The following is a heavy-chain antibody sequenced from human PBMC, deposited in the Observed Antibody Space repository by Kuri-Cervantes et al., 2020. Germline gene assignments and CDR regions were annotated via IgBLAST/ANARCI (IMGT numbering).Heavy chain of an antibody. CDR2: ISYDGSNK. CDR1: GFTFSNYW. J-gene: IGHJ6*03. D-gene: IGHD4-17*01. CDR3: ARVKSHGDYYYYYYMDV. V-gene: IGHV3-30*01. Sequence: GESLKISCVGSGFTFSNYWMTWVRQAPGKGLEWVAVISYDGSNKYYADSVKGRFTISRDNSKNTLYLQMNSLRAEDTAVYYCARVKSHGDYYYYYYMDVWGKGTTVTVSS.